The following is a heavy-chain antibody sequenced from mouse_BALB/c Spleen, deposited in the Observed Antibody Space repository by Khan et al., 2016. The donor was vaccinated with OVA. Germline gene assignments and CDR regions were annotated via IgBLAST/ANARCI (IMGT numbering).Heavy chain of an antibody. V-gene: IGHV5-6*01. J-gene: IGHJ3*01. D-gene: IGHD4-1*01. CDR3: ASRLTGSFAY. CDR2: ISSAGDYT. Sequence: EVELVESGGDLVKPGGSLKLSCAASGFTFSSYSMSWVRQTPDKRLEWVTTISSAGDYTYYPDSVKGRFTFSRDNAKNTLYLQMSRLKSEDTAMYYCASRLTGSFAYWGQGTLVTVSA. CDR1: GFTFSSYS.